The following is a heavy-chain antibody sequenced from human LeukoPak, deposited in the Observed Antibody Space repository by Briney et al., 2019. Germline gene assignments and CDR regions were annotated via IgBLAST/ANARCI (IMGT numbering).Heavy chain of an antibody. Sequence: ASVKVSCKASGYTFTGYYMHWVRQAPGQGLEWMGWINPNSGDTKFAREFQGRVTMTRDTSISTAYMGLSRLRSDDTAVYYCATQRGSYLWGTDFDYWGQGTQVTVSS. CDR3: ATQRGSYLWGTDFDY. V-gene: IGHV1-2*02. D-gene: IGHD3-16*01. CDR1: GYTFTGYY. CDR2: INPNSGDT. J-gene: IGHJ4*02.